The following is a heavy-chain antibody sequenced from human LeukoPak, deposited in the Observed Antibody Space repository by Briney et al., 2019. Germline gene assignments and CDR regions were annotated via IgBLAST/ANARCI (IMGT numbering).Heavy chain of an antibody. CDR2: IYTSGST. J-gene: IGHJ4*02. Sequence: SETLSRTSTVSGGSIISGSYYWSWIRQPAGNGLEWIGRIYTSGSTNYNPSLKSRFTISVDTSKNQFSLKLSSVTAADTAVYYCAREGFEYDSSGHVLYYFDYWGQGTLVTVSS. CDR3: AREGFEYDSSGHVLYYFDY. V-gene: IGHV4-61*02. CDR1: GGSIISGSYY. D-gene: IGHD3-22*01.